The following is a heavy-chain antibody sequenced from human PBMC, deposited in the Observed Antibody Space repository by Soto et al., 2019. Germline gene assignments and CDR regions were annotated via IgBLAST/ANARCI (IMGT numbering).Heavy chain of an antibody. D-gene: IGHD3-22*01. CDR2: ISYDGSNK. CDR1: GFTFSSYG. V-gene: IGHV3-30*18. J-gene: IGHJ4*02. CDR3: AKLQYDDSSGPLSQRFDY. Sequence: PGGSLKLSCEASGFTFSSYGMHWFRQAPGKGLEWVAVISYDGSNKYYADSVKGRFTISRDNSKTTLYLKMNSLRAEDTAVYYCAKLQYDDSSGPLSQRFDYWGQGTRVTVSS.